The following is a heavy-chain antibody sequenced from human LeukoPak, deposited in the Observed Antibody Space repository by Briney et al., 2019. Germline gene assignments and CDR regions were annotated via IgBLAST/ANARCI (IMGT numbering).Heavy chain of an antibody. CDR3: ARVSGSYPFDY. Sequence: ASVKVSCKASGYTFTSYGISWVRQAPGQGLEWMGWISAYNGNTNYAQKFQGRVTMTRDTSTSTVYMELSSLRSEDTAVYYCARVSGSYPFDYWGQGTLVTVSS. J-gene: IGHJ4*02. CDR2: ISAYNGNT. V-gene: IGHV1-18*01. CDR1: GYTFTSYG. D-gene: IGHD1-26*01.